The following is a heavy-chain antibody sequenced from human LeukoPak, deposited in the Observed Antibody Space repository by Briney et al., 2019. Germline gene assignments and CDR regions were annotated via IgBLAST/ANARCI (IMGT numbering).Heavy chain of an antibody. CDR1: GGCISSSSYY. Sequence: SETLSLTCTVSGGCISSSSYYWGWIRQPPGKGMERIGSIYYSGSTYYNPSLKSRVTISVDTSKNQFSLKLSSVTAADTAVYYCARLTMIVVVPGGPDYWGQGTLVTVSS. CDR3: ARLTMIVVVPGGPDY. V-gene: IGHV4-39*07. CDR2: IYYSGST. D-gene: IGHD3-22*01. J-gene: IGHJ4*02.